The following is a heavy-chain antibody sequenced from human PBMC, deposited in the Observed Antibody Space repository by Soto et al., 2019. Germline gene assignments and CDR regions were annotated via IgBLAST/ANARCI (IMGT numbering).Heavy chain of an antibody. J-gene: IGHJ4*02. CDR1: GGTFSSYA. CDR2: IIPIFGTA. Sequence: SVKVSCKASGGTFSSYAISWVRQAPGQGLEWMGGIIPIFGTANYAQKFQGRVTITADESTSTAYMELSSLRSEDTAVYYCATRLRYFDWPVDYWGQGTLVTVSS. D-gene: IGHD3-9*01. CDR3: ATRLRYFDWPVDY. V-gene: IGHV1-69*13.